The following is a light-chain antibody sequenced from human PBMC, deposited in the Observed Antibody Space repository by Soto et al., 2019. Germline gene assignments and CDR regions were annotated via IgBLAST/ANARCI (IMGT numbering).Light chain of an antibody. J-gene: IGKJ5*01. CDR2: EAY. V-gene: IGKV1-9*01. Sequence: DIQLTQSPSPLSASAGDRVTLTCRASHDISTYLAWYQQKPGKAPKLMIYEAYTLQSGVQSRFSGSGSGTEFTLTIRGLQPEDFATYHCKQLNTLPFTFGQGTRLEIK. CDR1: HDISTY. CDR3: KQLNTLPFT.